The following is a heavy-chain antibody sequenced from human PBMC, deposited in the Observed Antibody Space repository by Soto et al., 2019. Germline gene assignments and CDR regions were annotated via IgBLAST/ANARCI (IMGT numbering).Heavy chain of an antibody. D-gene: IGHD3-9*01. V-gene: IGHV1-3*01. Sequence: QVQLVQSGAEVKKPGASVKVSCKASGYTFTRNAIHWVRQAPGQRLEWIGKIDAGNGNTKYSQKFQGRVTITRDTSASADYMELSTLGSEDTSIYYCARSDTDYSRFDYWGQGTLVTVSS. CDR1: GYTFTRNA. CDR3: ARSDTDYSRFDY. J-gene: IGHJ4*02. CDR2: IDAGNGNT.